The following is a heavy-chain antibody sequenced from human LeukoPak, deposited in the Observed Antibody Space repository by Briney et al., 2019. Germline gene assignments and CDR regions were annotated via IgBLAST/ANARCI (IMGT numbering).Heavy chain of an antibody. D-gene: IGHD6-6*01. CDR2: MNPNSGNT. V-gene: IGHV1-8*03. CDR3: ARGRKASIAARRGYYYYMDV. J-gene: IGHJ6*03. Sequence: GESLKISCKASGYTFTSYDINWVRQATGQGLEWMGWMNPNSGNTGYAQKFQGRVTITRNTSISTAYMELSSLRPEDTAVYYCARGRKASIAARRGYYYYMDVWGKGTTVTVSS. CDR1: GYTFTSYD.